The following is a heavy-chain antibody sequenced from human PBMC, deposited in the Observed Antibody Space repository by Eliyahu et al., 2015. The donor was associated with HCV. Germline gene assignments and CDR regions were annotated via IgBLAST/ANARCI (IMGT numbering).Heavy chain of an antibody. CDR2: IIPIFGTA. CDR3: ARVNVAVAGTTDYYYGMDV. D-gene: IGHD6-19*01. J-gene: IGHJ6*04. Sequence: QVQLVQSGAEVKKPGSSVKVSCKASGXXFSSYAISWVRXAPGQGLEWMGGIIPIFGTANXAQKFQGRVTITADESTSTAYMELSSLRSEDTAVYYCARVNVAVAGTTDYYYGMDVWGKGTTVTVSS. CDR1: GXXFSSYA. V-gene: IGHV1-69*01.